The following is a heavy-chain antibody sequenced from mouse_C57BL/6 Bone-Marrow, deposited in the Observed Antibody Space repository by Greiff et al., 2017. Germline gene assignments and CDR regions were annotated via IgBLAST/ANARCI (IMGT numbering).Heavy chain of an antibody. CDR1: GYTFTDPT. CDR2: IYPSDGST. V-gene: IGHV1-78*01. D-gene: IGHD2-3*01. Sequence: QVQLQQSDAELVKPGASVKLSCKVSGYTFTDPTIHWMQQRPEQGLEWIGYIYPSDGSTKYNEKFKGKATLTADKSSSTAYMQLNSLTSEDSAGYFGASDDGDYRGFFAYWGQGTLVTVSA. CDR3: ASDDGDYRGFFAY. J-gene: IGHJ3*01.